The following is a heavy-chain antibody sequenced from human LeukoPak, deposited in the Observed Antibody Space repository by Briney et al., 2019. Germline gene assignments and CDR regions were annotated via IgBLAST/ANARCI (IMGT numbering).Heavy chain of an antibody. Sequence: SETLSLTCAVYGGSFSGYYWSWIRQPPGKGLEWIGEINHSGSTNYNPSLKSRVTISVDTSKNQFSLKLSSVTAADTAVYYCARRRYDYVWGSYRPRPVDYWGQGTLVTVSS. CDR1: GGSFSGYY. CDR2: INHSGST. J-gene: IGHJ4*02. D-gene: IGHD3-16*02. CDR3: ARRRYDYVWGSYRPRPVDY. V-gene: IGHV4-34*01.